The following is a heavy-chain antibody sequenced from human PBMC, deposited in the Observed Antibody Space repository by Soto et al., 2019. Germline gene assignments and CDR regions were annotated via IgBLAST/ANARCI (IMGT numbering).Heavy chain of an antibody. J-gene: IGHJ4*02. CDR3: ARDNYGSGSTYFDY. V-gene: IGHV4-59*12. D-gene: IGHD3-10*01. Sequence: QVQLQESGPGLVKPSETLSLTCTVSGGSISSYYWSWIRQPPGKGLEWIGYIYYSGSTNYNPSLTSRVTISVDTSKNPLSLRLNSMTAADTAVDYYARDNYGSGSTYFDYWGQGTLVTVSS. CDR2: IYYSGST. CDR1: GGSISSYY.